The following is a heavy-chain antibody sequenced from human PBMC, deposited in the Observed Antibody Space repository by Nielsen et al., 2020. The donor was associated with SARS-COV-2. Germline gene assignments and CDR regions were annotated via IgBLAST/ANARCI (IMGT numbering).Heavy chain of an antibody. Sequence: SLKISCAASGFTFDDYAMHWVRQAPGKGLEWVSGISWNSGSIGYADSVKGRFTISRDNAKNSLYLQMNSLGAEDTALYYCATLPAPENYYYGMDVWGQGTTVTVSS. CDR3: ATLPAPENYYYGMDV. D-gene: IGHD2-2*01. CDR2: ISWNSGSI. J-gene: IGHJ6*02. CDR1: GFTFDDYA. V-gene: IGHV3-9*01.